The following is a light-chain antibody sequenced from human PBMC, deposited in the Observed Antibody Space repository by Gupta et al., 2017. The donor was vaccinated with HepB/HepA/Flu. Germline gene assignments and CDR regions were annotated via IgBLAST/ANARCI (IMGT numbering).Light chain of an antibody. CDR2: KAS. J-gene: IGKJ1*01. V-gene: IGKV1-5*03. CDR3: QQYKTYWT. Sequence: DIQMTQSPSTLPASVGDRVTITCRASQSIDSWLAWYQQKPGKAPKLLIYKASSLESGVPSRFSGSGSGTEFTLTISSLQPDDSATYYCQQYKTYWTFGQGTKVEIK. CDR1: QSIDSW.